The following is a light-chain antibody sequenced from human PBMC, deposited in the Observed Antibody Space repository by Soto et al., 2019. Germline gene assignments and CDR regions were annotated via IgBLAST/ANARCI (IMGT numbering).Light chain of an antibody. J-gene: IGKJ1*01. Sequence: DIQMTQSPSSLSASVGDRVTITCRASQSIRSAFIWYQQKAGTAPKLLMYGTYGVQSGVPSRFSASESGTDFTLTISSLQPEDFATYYCQQSYSTPWTFGLGTKVEI. V-gene: IGKV1-39*01. CDR2: GTY. CDR3: QQSYSTPWT. CDR1: QSIRSA.